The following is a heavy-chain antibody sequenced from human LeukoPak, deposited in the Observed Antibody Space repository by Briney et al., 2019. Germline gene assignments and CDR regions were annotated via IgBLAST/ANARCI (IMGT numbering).Heavy chain of an antibody. D-gene: IGHD3-22*01. CDR2: IYYSGST. J-gene: IGHJ5*02. CDR1: GGSISSSSYY. Sequence: SETLSLTCTVSGGSISSSSYYWGWIRQPPGKGLEWIGSIYYSGSTYYNPSLKSRVTMSVDTSKNQFSLKLSSVTAADTAVYYCARDRSYYDSSGYSPWGQGTLVTVSS. V-gene: IGHV4-39*07. CDR3: ARDRSYYDSSGYSP.